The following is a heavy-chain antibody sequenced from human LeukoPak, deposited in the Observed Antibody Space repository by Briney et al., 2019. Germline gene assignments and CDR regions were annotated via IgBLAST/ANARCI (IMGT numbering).Heavy chain of an antibody. CDR3: ATDPLVPAATLSDRPTTGDL. Sequence: TGGSLRLSCAASGFTFSSYGMHWVRQAPGKGLEWVAFIRYDGSNKYYADSVKGRFTISRDNSKNTLYLQMNSLRAEDAAVYYCATDPLVPAATLSDRPTTGDLWGRGTLVTVSS. V-gene: IGHV3-30*02. CDR2: IRYDGSNK. J-gene: IGHJ2*01. CDR1: GFTFSSYG. D-gene: IGHD2-2*01.